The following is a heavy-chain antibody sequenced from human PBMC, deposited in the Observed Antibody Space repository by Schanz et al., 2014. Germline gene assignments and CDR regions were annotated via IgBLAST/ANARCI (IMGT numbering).Heavy chain of an antibody. CDR3: ARDPGGTKTHGL. CDR2: IWFDGNNK. Sequence: QVQLVESGGGVVQPGGSLRLSCAASGFTFSTYGMHWVRQAPGKGLEWVAVIWFDGNNKFYADSVKGRFIISRDNSKNTVYLQMNSLRAEDTAVYYCARDPGGTKTHGLWGQGTLVTVSS. V-gene: IGHV3-33*01. D-gene: IGHD2-15*01. CDR1: GFTFSTYG. J-gene: IGHJ4*02.